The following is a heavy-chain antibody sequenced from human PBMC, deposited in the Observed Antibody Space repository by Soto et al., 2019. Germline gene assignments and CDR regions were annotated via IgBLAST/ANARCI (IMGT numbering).Heavy chain of an antibody. CDR2: ISSSSSTI. Sequence: EVQLVESGGGLVQPGGSLRLSCAASGFTFSSYSLNWFRQAPGKGLEWVSYISSSSSTIYYADSVKGRFTISRDNAKNSLYLQMNSLRDEDTAVYYCAIDYRYSSGWFWFDPWGQGTLVTVSS. J-gene: IGHJ5*02. D-gene: IGHD6-19*01. V-gene: IGHV3-48*02. CDR3: AIDYRYSSGWFWFDP. CDR1: GFTFSSYS.